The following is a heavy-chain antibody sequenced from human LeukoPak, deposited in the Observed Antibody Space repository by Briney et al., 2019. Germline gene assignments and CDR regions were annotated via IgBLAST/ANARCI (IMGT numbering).Heavy chain of an antibody. Sequence: GGSLRLSYAASGFTVSSNYMSWVRQAPGEGLEWVSVIYSGGSTYYADSVKGRFTISRDNSKNTLYLQMNSLRAEDTAVYYCASSYSSSSYYYYMDVWGKGTTVTVSS. CDR3: ASSYSSSSYYYYMDV. CDR2: IYSGGST. J-gene: IGHJ6*03. D-gene: IGHD6-6*01. CDR1: GFTVSSNY. V-gene: IGHV3-53*01.